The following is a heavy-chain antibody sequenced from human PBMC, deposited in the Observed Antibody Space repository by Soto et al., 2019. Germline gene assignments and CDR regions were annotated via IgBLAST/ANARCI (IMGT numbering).Heavy chain of an antibody. V-gene: IGHV3-7*01. CDR1: GFNVMSYW. D-gene: IGHD3-16*01. CDR2: IKDDGSEI. CDR3: ARDIGFDYVN. J-gene: IGHJ4*02. Sequence: LRLSCAVSGFNVMSYWMSWVRQAPGKGLEWVASIKDDGSEIYYLQSVRGRFTISRDSAGNALHLAMNYLSAEDTGVYFCARDIGFDYVNWGQGTLVTVSS.